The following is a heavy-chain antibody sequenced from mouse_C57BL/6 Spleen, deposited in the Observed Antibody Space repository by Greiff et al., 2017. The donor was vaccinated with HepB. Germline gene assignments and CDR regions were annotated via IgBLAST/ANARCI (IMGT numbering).Heavy chain of an antibody. CDR2: IRLKSDNYAT. D-gene: IGHD2-5*01. CDR3: TGDSNYEAY. J-gene: IGHJ3*01. V-gene: IGHV6-3*01. CDR1: GFTFSNYW. Sequence: EVKVEESGGGLVQPGGSMKLSCVASGFTFSNYWMNWVRQSPEKGLEWVAQIRLKSDNYATHYAESVKGRFTISRDDSKSSVYLQMNNLRAEDTGIYYCTGDSNYEAYWGQGTLVTVSA.